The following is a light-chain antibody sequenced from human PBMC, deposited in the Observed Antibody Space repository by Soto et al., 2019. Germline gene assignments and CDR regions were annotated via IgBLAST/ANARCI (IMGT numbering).Light chain of an antibody. CDR3: GTWDNSLSADV. CDR2: ETN. Sequence: QSALTQPPSVSAAPGQKVTISCSGSSSDIGNNYVSWYQHIPGTPPKLLIYETNKRPSGIPDRFSASKSGTSASLGITGLQTGDEADYYCGTWDNSLSADVFGSGTKATVL. J-gene: IGLJ1*01. CDR1: SSDIGNNY. V-gene: IGLV1-51*02.